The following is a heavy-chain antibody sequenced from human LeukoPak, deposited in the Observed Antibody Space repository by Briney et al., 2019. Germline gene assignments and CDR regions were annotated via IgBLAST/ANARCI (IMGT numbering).Heavy chain of an antibody. Sequence: GGSLRLSCAASGFTFSTYSMDWVRQAPGKGLEWVSSISSSSSYIYYADSVKGRFTISKDNAKNSLYLQMNSLRAEDTAVYYCARDKIVGATHFDYWGQGTLVTVSS. CDR1: GFTFSTYS. CDR2: ISSSSSYI. CDR3: ARDKIVGATHFDY. D-gene: IGHD1-26*01. V-gene: IGHV3-21*01. J-gene: IGHJ4*02.